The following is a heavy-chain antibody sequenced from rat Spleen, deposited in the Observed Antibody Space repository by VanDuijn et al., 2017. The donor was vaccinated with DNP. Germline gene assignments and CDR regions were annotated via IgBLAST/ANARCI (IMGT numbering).Heavy chain of an antibody. D-gene: IGHD1-4*01. CDR1: GYSITSCCR. V-gene: IGHV3-3*01. J-gene: IGHJ4*01. CDR2: INSAGSI. Sequence: EVQLQESGPGLVEPSQSLSLTCSVTGYSITSCCRWTWIRKFPGHKLEWMGYINSAGSIEYNPSLKGRISITSDTSKNQLFLQVNSVTTEDTATYHCARWPGYNPPYAMDAWGQGTSVTVSS. CDR3: ARWPGYNPPYAMDA.